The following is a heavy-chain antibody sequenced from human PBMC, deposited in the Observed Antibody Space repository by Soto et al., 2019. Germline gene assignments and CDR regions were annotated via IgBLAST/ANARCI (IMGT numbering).Heavy chain of an antibody. D-gene: IGHD3-10*01. CDR1: GGSVSSGSYY. CDR3: ARGASITMVRGVLYNWFDP. Sequence: PSETLSLTCTVSGGSVSSGSYYWSWIRQPPGKGLEWIGYIYYSGSTNYNPSLKSRATISVDTSKNQFSLKLSSVTAADTAVYYCARGASITMVRGVLYNWFDPWGQGTLVTVSS. CDR2: IYYSGST. V-gene: IGHV4-61*01. J-gene: IGHJ5*02.